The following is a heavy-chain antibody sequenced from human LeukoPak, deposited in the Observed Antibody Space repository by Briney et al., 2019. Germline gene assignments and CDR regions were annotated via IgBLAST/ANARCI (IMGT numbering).Heavy chain of an antibody. V-gene: IGHV4-4*07. CDR2: VYTSGST. D-gene: IGHD3/OR15-3a*01. J-gene: IGHJ4*02. CDR3: ARDWTGFYTSGNPLVYFDN. Sequence: SETLSLTCTVSGGSISTYYWSWLRQPAGKGLEWIGRVYTSGSTNFNPSLKSRGTMSVDTSKNQFSLKVTSVTAADTAVYYCARDWTGFYTSGNPLVYFDNWGQGILITVSS. CDR1: GGSISTYY.